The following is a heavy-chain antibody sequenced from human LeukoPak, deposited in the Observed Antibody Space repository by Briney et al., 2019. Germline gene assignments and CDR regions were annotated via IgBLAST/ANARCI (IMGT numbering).Heavy chain of an antibody. CDR3: ARVTGYGGDSLRY. CDR1: GGAFTGYY. CDR2: INHRQIS. D-gene: IGHD4-23*01. J-gene: IGHJ4*02. Sequence: SETLSLTCSVDGGAFTGYYWTWIHQAPGKGLEWIGEINHRQISNYNPSLKSRVALSIDTSKKQFSLQLTSLTAADTAVHYCARVTGYGGDSLRYWGQGSPVTVSS. V-gene: IGHV4-34*01.